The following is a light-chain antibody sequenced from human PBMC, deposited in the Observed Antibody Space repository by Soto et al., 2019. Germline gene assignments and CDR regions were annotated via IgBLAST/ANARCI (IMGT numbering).Light chain of an antibody. J-gene: IGKJ1*01. Sequence: DIQVTQSPSSVSASVGDRVTITCRASQDISHYSAWYQQKPGKAPKLLIYGASSLQSGVPSRFSGSGSGTDFTLTISSXQPEDFATFYCQQAYTFPRTFGQGTKVDIK. CDR2: GAS. V-gene: IGKV1D-12*01. CDR3: QQAYTFPRT. CDR1: QDISHY.